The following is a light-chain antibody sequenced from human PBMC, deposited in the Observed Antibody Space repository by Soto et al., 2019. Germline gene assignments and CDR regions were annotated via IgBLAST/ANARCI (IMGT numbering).Light chain of an antibody. Sequence: EVVLTQAPGTLSVSPGERATLSCRASQSFGASLVWYQQKPGQVPRLLIYRVFNRATGIPDRFSGSGSGTNFTLTISRLQPEDFAVYYCQQFNSSPRTFGRGTKVDI. V-gene: IGKV3-20*01. CDR3: QQFNSSPRT. CDR1: QSFGAS. J-gene: IGKJ1*01. CDR2: RVF.